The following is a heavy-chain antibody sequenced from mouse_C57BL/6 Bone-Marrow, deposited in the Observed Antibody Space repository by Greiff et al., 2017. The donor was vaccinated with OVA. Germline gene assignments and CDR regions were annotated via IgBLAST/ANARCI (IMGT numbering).Heavy chain of an antibody. Sequence: EVKLQESGPELVKPGASVKISCKASGYSFTDYNMNWVKQSNGKSLEWIGVINPNYGTTSYNQKFKGKATLTVDQSSSTAYMQLNSLTSEDSAVYYCARSGYGSSHWYFDVWGTGTTVTVSS. J-gene: IGHJ1*03. CDR3: ARSGYGSSHWYFDV. V-gene: IGHV1-39*01. CDR1: GYSFTDYN. CDR2: INPNYGTT. D-gene: IGHD1-1*01.